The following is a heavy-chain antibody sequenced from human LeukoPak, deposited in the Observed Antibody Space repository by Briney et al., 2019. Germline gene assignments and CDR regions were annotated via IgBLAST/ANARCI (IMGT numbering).Heavy chain of an antibody. Sequence: PGGSLRLSCAASGFTFRGHWMSWVRQAPGKGLEWVANINQGGSDKYYVDSVKGRFTISRDNANNLLYLQMNSLRGEGTAVYYCTRDRSRAEDDWGQGTLVTVSS. J-gene: IGHJ4*02. CDR1: GFTFRGHW. V-gene: IGHV3-7*01. CDR2: INQGGSDK. CDR3: TRDRSRAEDD. D-gene: IGHD1-14*01.